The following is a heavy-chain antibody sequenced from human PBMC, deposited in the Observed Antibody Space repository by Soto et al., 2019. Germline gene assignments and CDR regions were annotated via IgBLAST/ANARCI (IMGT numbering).Heavy chain of an antibody. CDR1: GDSVSSNSAA. J-gene: IGHJ6*02. D-gene: IGHD6-13*01. CDR3: ARVVSIAAAGTYYYGVDV. V-gene: IGHV6-1*01. CDR2: TYYRSKWYD. Sequence: PSQTLSLTCAISGDSVSSNSAAWNWIRQSPSRGLEWLGRTYYRSKWYDDYAVSVKSRITINPDTSKNQFSLQLNSVTPEDTAVYYCARVVSIAAAGTYYYGVDVWGQGTTVTVSS.